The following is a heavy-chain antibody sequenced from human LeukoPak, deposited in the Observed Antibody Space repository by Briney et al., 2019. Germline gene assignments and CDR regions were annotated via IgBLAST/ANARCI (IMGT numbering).Heavy chain of an antibody. CDR3: ASSFYYDSRDY. Sequence: NTSETLSLTCVVYGGSFSGYFWSWIRQPPGKGLEWIGEITPSGSTNYSPSLKSRVSISIDTSKEKLSLRLTSVTAADSAVYYCASSFYYDSRDYWGQGTLVTVSS. CDR1: GGSFSGYF. CDR2: ITPSGST. J-gene: IGHJ4*02. V-gene: IGHV4-34*01. D-gene: IGHD3-22*01.